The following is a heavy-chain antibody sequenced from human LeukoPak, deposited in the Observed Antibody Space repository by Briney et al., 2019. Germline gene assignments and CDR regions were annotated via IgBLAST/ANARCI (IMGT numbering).Heavy chain of an antibody. CDR2: INWNGGST. J-gene: IGHJ4*02. CDR1: GFTFDDYV. Sequence: PGGSLRLSCAASGFTFDDYVMSWVRQAPGKGLEWVSGINWNGGSTGYADSVKGRFTISRDNAKNSLYLQMNSLRAQDTALYYCARDSGLSVYRRRWYDGYWGQGTLVTVSS. V-gene: IGHV3-20*04. CDR3: ARDSGLSVYRRRWYDGY. D-gene: IGHD6-13*01.